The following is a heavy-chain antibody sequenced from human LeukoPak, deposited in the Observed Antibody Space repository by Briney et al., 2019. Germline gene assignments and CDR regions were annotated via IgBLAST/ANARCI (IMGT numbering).Heavy chain of an antibody. J-gene: IGHJ4*02. D-gene: IGHD2/OR15-2a*01. CDR3: ARGRSTVTSTLHSTFYSDFDY. Sequence: GASVKVSCKASGYTFTGYYIHWVRQAPGQCLEWMGRINPNSGGTNYAQNVQGRVTMTTDTSISTAYMEVSRLRSDDTAVYYCARGRSTVTSTLHSTFYSDFDYWGQGTLVTVSS. V-gene: IGHV1-2*06. CDR1: GYTFTGYY. CDR2: INPNSGGT.